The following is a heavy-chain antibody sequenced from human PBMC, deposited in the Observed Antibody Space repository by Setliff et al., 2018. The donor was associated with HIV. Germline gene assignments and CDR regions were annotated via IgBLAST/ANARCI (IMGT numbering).Heavy chain of an antibody. CDR2: IYPNTGGT. J-gene: IGHJ6*02. CDR1: GYTFTEYY. D-gene: IGHD3-22*01. Sequence: ASVKVSCKASGYTFTEYYIHWVRQAPGQGLEWMGWIYPNTGGTNYAQKFQGRVTMTTDTSTSTAYMELRSLRSDDTAVYYCAREIGDYYDSSGYYPPTDYYYGMDVWGQGTTVTVSS. V-gene: IGHV1-2*02. CDR3: AREIGDYYDSSGYYPPTDYYYGMDV.